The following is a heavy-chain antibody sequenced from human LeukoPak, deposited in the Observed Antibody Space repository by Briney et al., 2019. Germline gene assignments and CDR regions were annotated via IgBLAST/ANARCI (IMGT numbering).Heavy chain of an antibody. J-gene: IGHJ4*02. Sequence: PGGSLRLSCAASGFTFDDYAMHWVRQAPGKGLEWVSGISWNSGSIGYADSVKGRFTISRDNAKNSLYLQMNSLRAEDTALYHCGKDTYSLDILTGYPDYWGQGTLVTVSS. CDR2: ISWNSGSI. D-gene: IGHD3-9*01. CDR1: GFTFDDYA. V-gene: IGHV3-9*01. CDR3: GKDTYSLDILTGYPDY.